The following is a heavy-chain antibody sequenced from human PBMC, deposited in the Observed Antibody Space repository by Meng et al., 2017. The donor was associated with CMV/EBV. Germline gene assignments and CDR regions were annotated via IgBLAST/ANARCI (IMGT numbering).Heavy chain of an antibody. CDR2: ISGSGGST. CDR1: GFTFSSYA. V-gene: IGHV3-23*01. D-gene: IGHD2-2*01. CDR3: AKSEGYCSSTSCRRYFDY. Sequence: GESLKISCAASGFTFSSYAMSWVRQAPGKGLEWVSAISGSGGSTYYADSVKGRFTISRDNSKNTLYLQMSSLRAEDTAVYYCAKSEGYCSSTSCRRYFDYWGQGTLVTVSS. J-gene: IGHJ4*02.